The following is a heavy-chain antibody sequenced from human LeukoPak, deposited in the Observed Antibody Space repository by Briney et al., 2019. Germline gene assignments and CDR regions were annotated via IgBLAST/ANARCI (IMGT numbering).Heavy chain of an antibody. D-gene: IGHD2-2*01. CDR1: GFSFSNYA. J-gene: IGHJ4*02. CDR3: ARRYFTTTGCSPFDH. Sequence: GGSLRLSCAASGFSFSNYAMHWVRQAPGKGLEYDSAISSDGGSTYYANSVKGRFTISRDNSKNTLFLQMGSLRDEDMAVYYCARRYFTTTGCSPFDHRGQGTLVTVSS. CDR2: ISSDGGST. V-gene: IGHV3-64*01.